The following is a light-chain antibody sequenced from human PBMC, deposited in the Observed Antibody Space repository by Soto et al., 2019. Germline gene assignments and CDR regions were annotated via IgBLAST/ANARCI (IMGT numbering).Light chain of an antibody. V-gene: IGLV2-14*03. CDR3: TSYTPSSTYV. J-gene: IGLJ1*01. CDR2: AVS. Sequence: QSALPQPASVSGSPGQSITISCTGTSSDVGNYDYVSWYQQYPGKAPKLMIYAVSGRPSGVSNRFSGSKSGNTASLTISGLQAEDEADYYCTSYTPSSTYVLGTGTKVTVL. CDR1: SSDVGNYDY.